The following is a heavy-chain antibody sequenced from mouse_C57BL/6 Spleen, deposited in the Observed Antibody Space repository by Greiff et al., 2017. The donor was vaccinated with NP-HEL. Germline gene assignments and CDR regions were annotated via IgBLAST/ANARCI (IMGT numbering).Heavy chain of an antibody. CDR2: ISSGSSTI. CDR1: GFTFSDYG. V-gene: IGHV5-17*01. CDR3: ARKKVRDYYAMDY. J-gene: IGHJ4*01. Sequence: EVQLQQSGGGLVKPGGSLKLSCAASGFTFSDYGMHWVRQAPEKGLEWVAYISSGSSTIYYADTVKGRFTISRDNAKNTLFLQMTSLRSEDTAMYYCARKKVRDYYAMDYWGQGTSVTVSS. D-gene: IGHD2-14*01.